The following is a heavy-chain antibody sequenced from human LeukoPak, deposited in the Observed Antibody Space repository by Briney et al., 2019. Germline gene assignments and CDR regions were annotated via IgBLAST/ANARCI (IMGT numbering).Heavy chain of an antibody. CDR2: VSGSGRGENT. V-gene: IGHV3-23*01. J-gene: IGHJ4*02. D-gene: IGHD5-24*01. CDR1: GFGFDDYG. CDR3: AKSGYNRFDY. Sequence: GGSLRLSCAASGFGFDDYGMSWVRQAPGKGLEWVSNVSGSGRGENTYYADSVKGRFTIPRDNSKNTLILQMNSLRAEDTAVYYCAKSGYNRFDYWGQGTLVTVSS.